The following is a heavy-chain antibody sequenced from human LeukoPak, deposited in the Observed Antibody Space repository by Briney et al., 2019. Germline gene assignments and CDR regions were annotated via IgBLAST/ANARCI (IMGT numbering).Heavy chain of an antibody. Sequence: PSETLSLTCTVSGGSISSSSYYWGWIRQPPGKGLEWIGSIYYSGSTYYNPSLKSRVTISVDTSKNQFSLKLSSVTAADTAVYYCARDAGGWLDAFDIWGQGTMVTVSS. V-gene: IGHV4-39*02. CDR2: IYYSGST. J-gene: IGHJ3*02. CDR1: GGSISSSSYY. D-gene: IGHD6-19*01. CDR3: ARDAGGWLDAFDI.